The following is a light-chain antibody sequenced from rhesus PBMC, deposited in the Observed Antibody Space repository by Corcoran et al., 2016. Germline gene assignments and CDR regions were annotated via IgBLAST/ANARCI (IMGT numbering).Light chain of an antibody. J-gene: IGKJ3*01. CDR3: QHHDNSPFT. CDR2: RAS. CDR1: HDINNW. V-gene: IGKV1-69*01. Sequence: DIQMTQSPSSLSASVGDRVTITCRASHDINNWLAWYQQKPGKTPKLRIYRASNLEAGVPSRFSGSGSGTDFSLTIRSLQPEDVATYYCQHHDNSPFTFGPGTKLDI.